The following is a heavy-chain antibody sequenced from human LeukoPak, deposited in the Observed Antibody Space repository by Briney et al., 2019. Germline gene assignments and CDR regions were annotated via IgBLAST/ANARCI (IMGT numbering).Heavy chain of an antibody. CDR2: ISYDGSNK. J-gene: IGHJ4*02. CDR1: GFTFSSYA. D-gene: IGHD5-24*01. V-gene: IGHV3-30*04. Sequence: GGSLRLSCAASGFTFSSYAIHWVRQAPGKGLEWVAVISYDGSNKYYADSVKGRFTISRDSSKNTLYLQMNNLRAEDTAVYYCARGKEWLQFPFDYWGQGTLVTVSS. CDR3: ARGKEWLQFPFDY.